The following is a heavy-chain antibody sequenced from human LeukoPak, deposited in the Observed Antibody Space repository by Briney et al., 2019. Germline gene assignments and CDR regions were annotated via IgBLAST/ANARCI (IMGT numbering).Heavy chain of an antibody. Sequence: GGSLRLSCAAPGFTFSTYGMHWVRQAPGKGLEWVAVISYDGSNEYYADSVKGRFTISRDNSKNTLYLQMSSLRAEDTAVYYCAKEFNRGLPDYWGQGTLVTVPS. J-gene: IGHJ4*02. CDR1: GFTFSTYG. D-gene: IGHD2-21*01. CDR2: ISYDGSNE. V-gene: IGHV3-30*18. CDR3: AKEFNRGLPDY.